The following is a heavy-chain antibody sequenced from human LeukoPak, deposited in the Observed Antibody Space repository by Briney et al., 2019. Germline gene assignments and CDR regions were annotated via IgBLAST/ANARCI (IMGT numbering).Heavy chain of an antibody. CDR1: GYXFTGYY. D-gene: IGHD7-27*01. V-gene: IGHV1-2*06. CDR3: ARDGDAGAFDI. Sequence: ASVKVSCKASGYXFTGYYIHWVRQAPGQGLEWMGRINPNSGGTNYAQKFQGRVTMTRDTSFSTAYMELSRLRSDDTAVYYCARDGDAGAFDIWGQGTMVTVSS. CDR2: INPNSGGT. J-gene: IGHJ3*02.